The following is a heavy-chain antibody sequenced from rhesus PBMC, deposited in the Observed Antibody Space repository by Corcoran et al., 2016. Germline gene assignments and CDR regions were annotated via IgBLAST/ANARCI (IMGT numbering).Heavy chain of an antibody. CDR1: GGTFSDYW. CDR3: VRCRPGGAVFDY. V-gene: IGHV4-80*01. Sequence: VQLQESGPGLVKPSETLSLTCVVSGGTFSDYWLVWIRQSPEKGLEWIGETIGQGYSTTYNPSLKSRVYISKDASKNQFSLKLTSVTAADTATYLCVRCRPGGAVFDYWGQGVLVTVSS. D-gene: IGHD2-39*01. CDR2: TIGQGYST. J-gene: IGHJ4*01.